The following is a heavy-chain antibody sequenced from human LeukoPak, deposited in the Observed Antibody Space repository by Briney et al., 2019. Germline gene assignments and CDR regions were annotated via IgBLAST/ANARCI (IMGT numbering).Heavy chain of an antibody. CDR1: GFTFSSYS. D-gene: IGHD5-12*01. Sequence: GGSLRLSCAASGFTFSSYSMNWVRQAPGKGLEWVSSISSSSSNIYYADSVKGRFTISRDNAKNSLYLQMNSLRAEDTAVYYCARFWDIADYWGQGTLVTVSS. CDR3: ARFWDIADY. V-gene: IGHV3-21*01. CDR2: ISSSSSNI. J-gene: IGHJ4*02.